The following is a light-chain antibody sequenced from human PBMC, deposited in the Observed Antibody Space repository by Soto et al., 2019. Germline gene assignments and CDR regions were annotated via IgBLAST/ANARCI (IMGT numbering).Light chain of an antibody. CDR1: QAISTW. CDR3: QQANSFPRT. CDR2: AAS. Sequence: DIQMTQSPSSVSASVGDRVTITCRASQAISTWLAWYQQKPGKAPKLLIYAASNLQTGVPSRFSGSGSGTDFTLIISSLQPEDFATYYCQQANSFPRTFGQGNKVEIK. J-gene: IGKJ1*01. V-gene: IGKV1D-12*01.